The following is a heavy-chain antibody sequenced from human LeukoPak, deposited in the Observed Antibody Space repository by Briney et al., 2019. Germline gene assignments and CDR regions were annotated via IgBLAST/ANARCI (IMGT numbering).Heavy chain of an antibody. CDR3: ANWIGSSSRDY. V-gene: IGHV3-23*01. Sequence: GGSLRLSCAASGFTFSSNAMTWVRQAPGKGLEWVSGINSNGDEIYYADSVRGRFTISRDNSNNALYLQMDSLRAEDTAVYYCANWIGSSSRDYWGQGTLVTVSS. J-gene: IGHJ4*02. CDR2: INSNGDEI. D-gene: IGHD6-6*01. CDR1: GFTFSSNA.